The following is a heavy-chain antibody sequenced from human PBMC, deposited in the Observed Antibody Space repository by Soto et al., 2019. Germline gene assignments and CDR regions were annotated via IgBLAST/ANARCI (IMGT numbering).Heavy chain of an antibody. CDR2: IYYSGST. CDR3: ARRLYYDSSGFEGGGMDV. D-gene: IGHD3-22*01. Sequence: SDTLYLTCTVPGGSISSSSYSWGWIRQTPEKGLEWIGSIYYSGSTYYNPSLKSRVTISVDTSKNQFSLKLSSVTAADTAVYYCARRLYYDSSGFEGGGMDVWGQGTTVT. V-gene: IGHV4-39*01. CDR1: GGSISSSSYS. J-gene: IGHJ6*02.